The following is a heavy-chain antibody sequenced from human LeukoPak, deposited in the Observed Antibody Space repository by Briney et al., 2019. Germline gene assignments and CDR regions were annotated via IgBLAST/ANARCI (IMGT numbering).Heavy chain of an antibody. D-gene: IGHD2-2*01. Sequence: PGGSLRLSCAASGFTFSNYWMHWVRQTPGKGLVWVSRILSDGSSTNYADSVEGRFTVSRDNAQNTLYLQMNSLRAEDTAVYYCVRGYCSATSCYFSSSYSWFDPWRQGTLVTVSS. CDR1: GFTFSNYW. J-gene: IGHJ5*02. CDR2: ILSDGSST. V-gene: IGHV3-74*01. CDR3: VRGYCSATSCYFSSSYSWFDP.